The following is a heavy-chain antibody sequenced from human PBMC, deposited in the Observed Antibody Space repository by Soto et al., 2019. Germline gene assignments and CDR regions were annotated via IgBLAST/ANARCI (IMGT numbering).Heavy chain of an antibody. CDR1: GFTFSSYA. J-gene: IGHJ6*02. V-gene: IGHV3-23*01. Sequence: XVSLRLSCAASGFTFSSYAMSWVRQAPGKGLEWVSAISGSGGRTYYADSVKGQFTISRDNSKNTLYLQRNSLRAEDTAVYYCAKATSSGPTNHYYYYYGMDVWGQGTTVTVSS. CDR3: AKATSSGPTNHYYYYYGMDV. CDR2: ISGSGGRT. D-gene: IGHD6-19*01.